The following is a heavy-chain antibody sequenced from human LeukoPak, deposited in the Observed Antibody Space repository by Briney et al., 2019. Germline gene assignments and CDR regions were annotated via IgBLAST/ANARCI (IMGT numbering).Heavy chain of an antibody. D-gene: IGHD6-13*01. J-gene: IGHJ6*03. Sequence: SQTLSLTCAISGDSVSSNSAAWNWIRQSPSRGLEWLGRTYYRSKWYNDYAVSVKSRITINPDTSKNQFSLQLNSVTPEDTAVYYCARDPGIAAAGLYYYYYMDVWGKGTTVTISS. CDR3: ARDPGIAAAGLYYYYYMDV. CDR1: GDSVSSNSAA. V-gene: IGHV6-1*01. CDR2: TYYRSKWYN.